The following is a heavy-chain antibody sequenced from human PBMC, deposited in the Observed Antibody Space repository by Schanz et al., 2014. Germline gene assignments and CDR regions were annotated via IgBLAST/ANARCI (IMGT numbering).Heavy chain of an antibody. CDR2: IYYTGTT. J-gene: IGHJ3*02. Sequence: QLQLQESGPGLVKPSETLSLTCTVSGASISGSSDYWGWIRQSPGKGLEWIGNIYYTGTTYYNPSLKSRVSLSVDTPKNQAPLKLPSVPAADTAVFYCARRDNYLSAFDIWGQGTMVTVSS. V-gene: IGHV4-39*01. CDR1: GASISGSSDY. CDR3: ARRDNYLSAFDI. D-gene: IGHD4-4*01.